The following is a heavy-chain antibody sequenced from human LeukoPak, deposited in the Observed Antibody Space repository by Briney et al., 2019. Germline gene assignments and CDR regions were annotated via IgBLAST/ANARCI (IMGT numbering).Heavy chain of an antibody. V-gene: IGHV3-21*01. Sequence: GASPRLSCAASGFTFSSYSMNWVRQAPGKGLEWASTISSSSSYIYYADSMKGRFTISNDNANKLLFLQMNSLSDAETADYYCASRNYYDRSGREDWGQGPL. J-gene: IGHJ4*02. CDR3: ASRNYYDRSGRED. CDR2: ISSSSSYI. CDR1: GFTFSSYS. D-gene: IGHD3-22*01.